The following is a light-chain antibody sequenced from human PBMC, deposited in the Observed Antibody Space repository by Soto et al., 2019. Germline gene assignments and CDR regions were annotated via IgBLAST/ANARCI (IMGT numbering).Light chain of an antibody. CDR2: TNN. Sequence: QSVLTQPPSASGTPGQRITISCSGSGSNIGSNTVTWYQQLPRTAPKLLIYTNNQRPSGVPDRVSGSKSGTSASLAISGLQSGDEADYYCATWDDSLNGYVFGTGTKVTVL. CDR3: ATWDDSLNGYV. J-gene: IGLJ1*01. CDR1: GSNIGSNT. V-gene: IGLV1-44*01.